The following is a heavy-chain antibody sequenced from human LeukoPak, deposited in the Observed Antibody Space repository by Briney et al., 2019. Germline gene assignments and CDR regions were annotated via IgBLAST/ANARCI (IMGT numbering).Heavy chain of an antibody. D-gene: IGHD3-22*01. CDR1: GFTFSTYA. V-gene: IGHV3-23*01. CDR3: ARDYYDSSWDY. CDR2: ISGSGSST. Sequence: PGGSLRLSCAASGFTFSTYAMSWVRQAPGKGLEWVSVISGSGSSTYYADSVKGRFTISRDNSKNTLYLQMNSLRAEDTAVYYCARDYYDSSWDYWGQGTLDTVSS. J-gene: IGHJ4*02.